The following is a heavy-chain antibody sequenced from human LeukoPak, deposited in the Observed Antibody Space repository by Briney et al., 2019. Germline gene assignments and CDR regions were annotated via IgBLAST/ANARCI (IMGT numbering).Heavy chain of an antibody. CDR3: ARDRRATIFGVVYYYGMDV. CDR1: GFTVSSNY. CDR2: VYVGGST. V-gene: IGHV3-66*01. J-gene: IGHJ6*02. D-gene: IGHD3-3*01. Sequence: GGSLRLSCAASGFTVSSNYMSWVRQAPGKGLEWVSVVYVGGSTYYADSVKGRFTISRDNSKNTLYLQMNSLRAQDPAVYYCARDRRATIFGVVYYYGMDVWGQGTTVTVSS.